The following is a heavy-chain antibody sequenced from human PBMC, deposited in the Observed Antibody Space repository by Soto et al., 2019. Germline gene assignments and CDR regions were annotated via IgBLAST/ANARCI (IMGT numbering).Heavy chain of an antibody. Sequence: QVQLVESGGVVVQPGRSLRLSCAASGFTFSNFGMHWGRQAPGKGLEWVAAISADGSDKYFSDSVKGRFTISIDNSKNTLFLQMTSLRVEDTAVYSCTKGSEVAGQEFDYWGQGTLVTVSS. CDR1: GFTFSNFG. CDR2: ISADGSDK. V-gene: IGHV3-30*18. D-gene: IGHD3-3*01. J-gene: IGHJ4*02. CDR3: TKGSEVAGQEFDY.